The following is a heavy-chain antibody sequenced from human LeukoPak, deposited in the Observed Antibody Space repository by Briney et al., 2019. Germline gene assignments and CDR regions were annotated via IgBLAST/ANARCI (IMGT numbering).Heavy chain of an antibody. D-gene: IGHD3-22*01. V-gene: IGHV1-69*13. CDR2: IIPIFGTA. CDR1: GGTFSSYS. Sequence: ASVKVSCKASGGTFSSYSISWVRQAPGQGLEWMRGIIPIFGTANYAQKFQGRVTITADESTSTAYMELSSLRSEDTAVYYVADVYDSTGYNGQYWGQGTLSTVSP. J-gene: IGHJ4*02. CDR3: ADVYDSTGYNGQY.